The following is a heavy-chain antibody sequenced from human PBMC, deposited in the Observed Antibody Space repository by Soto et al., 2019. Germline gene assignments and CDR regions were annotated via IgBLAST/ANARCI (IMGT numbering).Heavy chain of an antibody. D-gene: IGHD4-4*01. V-gene: IGHV3-30-3*01. CDR1: GFTFSSYA. Sequence: QVQLVESGGGVVQPGRSLRLSCAASGFTFSSYAMHWVRQAPGTGLEWVAVISYEGSNKYYADYVKGRFTISRDNSKDTLYLQMNSLRTEDTAVYYCARVLGGMATVPFDYWGQGALVTVSS. CDR3: ARVLGGMATVPFDY. CDR2: ISYEGSNK. J-gene: IGHJ4*02.